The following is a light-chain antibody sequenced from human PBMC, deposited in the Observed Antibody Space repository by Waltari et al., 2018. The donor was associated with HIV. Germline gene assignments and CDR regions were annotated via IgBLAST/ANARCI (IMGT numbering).Light chain of an antibody. J-gene: IGLJ2*01. V-gene: IGLV1-44*01. CDR2: SNN. CDR1: RSNIGSNH. CDR3: SAWDDNVNAL. Sequence: QSVLTQPPSASGTPGQRVTISCSGSRSNIGSNHVNWYQQLPGTAPKLLIYSNNQRPSGVPDRFSGSRSGTSASLAISGLQSEDEADYYCSAWDDNVNALFGGGTKLTVL.